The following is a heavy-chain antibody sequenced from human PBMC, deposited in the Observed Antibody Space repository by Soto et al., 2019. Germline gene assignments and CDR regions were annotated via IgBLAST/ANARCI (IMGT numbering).Heavy chain of an antibody. Sequence: SETLSLTCTVSGGSIRSYYWSWIRQPPGKGLEWIGYIYHSGYTNYNPSLKSRVTISVDTSKNQFSLKLNSVTAADTAVYYCARDLWGYCGTDCYPLDVWGQGTTVTVSS. V-gene: IGHV4-59*01. CDR3: ARDLWGYCGTDCYPLDV. CDR2: IYHSGYT. J-gene: IGHJ6*02. CDR1: GGSIRSYY. D-gene: IGHD2-21*02.